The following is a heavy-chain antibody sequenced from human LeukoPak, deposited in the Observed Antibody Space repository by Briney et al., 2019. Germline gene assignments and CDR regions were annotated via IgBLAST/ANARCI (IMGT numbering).Heavy chain of an antibody. CDR2: IKQDGSEK. Sequence: GGSLRLSCAASGFTFSSYWMSWVRQAPGKGLEWVANIKQDGSEKYYVDSVKGRFSISRDNAKNSLFLQMSSLRVEDTAVYYCARDPYFFDNFSSYDWGQGTLVTVSS. CDR1: GFTFSSYW. CDR3: ARDPYFFDNFSSYD. V-gene: IGHV3-7*01. D-gene: IGHD3-22*01. J-gene: IGHJ4*02.